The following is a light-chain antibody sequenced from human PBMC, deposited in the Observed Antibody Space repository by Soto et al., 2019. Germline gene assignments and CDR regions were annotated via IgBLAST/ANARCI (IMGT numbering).Light chain of an antibody. CDR2: AAS. J-gene: IGKJ5*01. Sequence: DIQMTQSPSSLSASVGDRVTITCRASQDIRSDLGWFQQKPGKAPKRLIYAASTLESGVPSRFSGSRSGTDFTFTISSLQPEDIATYYCQQYDNLPITFGQGTRLEIK. CDR3: QQYDNLPIT. V-gene: IGKV1-17*01. CDR1: QDIRSD.